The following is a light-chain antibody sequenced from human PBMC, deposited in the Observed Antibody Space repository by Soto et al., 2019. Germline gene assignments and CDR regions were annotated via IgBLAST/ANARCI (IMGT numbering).Light chain of an antibody. J-gene: IGKJ1*01. Sequence: DIQMTQSPSTLSASVGDTVTIICRASQSISNWLAWYQQKPGKAPNLLIYDASIFESGVPSRFSARRSGTRFTLTIRSLQPDDFATYCCQHYGGMWTFGQGTKVDIK. CDR2: DAS. CDR1: QSISNW. V-gene: IGKV1-5*02. CDR3: QHYGGMWT.